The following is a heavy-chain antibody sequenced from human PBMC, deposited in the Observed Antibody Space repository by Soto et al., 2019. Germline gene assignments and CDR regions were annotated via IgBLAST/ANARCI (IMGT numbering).Heavy chain of an antibody. CDR2: ISYDGSNK. V-gene: IGHV3-30-3*01. D-gene: IGHD2-15*01. CDR3: ARVPPHSSVVAASYYGMDV. J-gene: IGHJ6*02. CDR1: GFTFSSYA. Sequence: GGSLRLSCAASGFTFSSYAMHWVRQAPGKGLEWVAVISYDGSNKYYADSVKGRFTISRDNSKNTLYLQMNSLRAEDTAVHYCARVPPHSSVVAASYYGMDVWGQGTTVTVSS.